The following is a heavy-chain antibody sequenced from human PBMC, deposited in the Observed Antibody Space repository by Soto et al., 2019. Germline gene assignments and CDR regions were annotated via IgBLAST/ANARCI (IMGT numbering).Heavy chain of an antibody. D-gene: IGHD2-8*02. V-gene: IGHV4-34*01. CDR1: GGSFSGYY. CDR2: INHSGST. J-gene: IGHJ4*02. CDR3: ARDKITGLFDY. Sequence: QVQLQQWGAGLLKPSETLFLTCAVYGGSFSGYYWTWIRQPPGTGLEWIGEINHSGSTNYNPSLKSRVTISVDTSKHQFSLKLTSVTAADTAVYYWARDKITGLFDYWGQGTLVTVSS.